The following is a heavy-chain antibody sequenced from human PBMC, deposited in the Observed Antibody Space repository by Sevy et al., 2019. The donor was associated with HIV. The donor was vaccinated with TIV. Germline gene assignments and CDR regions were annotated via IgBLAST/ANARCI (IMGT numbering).Heavy chain of an antibody. J-gene: IGHJ4*02. Sequence: GGSLRLSCAASGFTFSSYGMHWVRQAPGKGLEWVAVISCAGSNKYYSDSVKGRFTISRDNSKNTLYLQMNSLRAEDTAVYYCAKGDYGDYGGVDYWGQGTLVTVSS. CDR2: ISCAGSNK. CDR1: GFTFSSYG. D-gene: IGHD4-17*01. V-gene: IGHV3-30*18. CDR3: AKGDYGDYGGVDY.